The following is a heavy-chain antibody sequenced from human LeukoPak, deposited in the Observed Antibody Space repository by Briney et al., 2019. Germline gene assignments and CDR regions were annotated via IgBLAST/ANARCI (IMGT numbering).Heavy chain of an antibody. CDR1: GYSFTSYW. CDR3: ARGEVVVVAAPSKFDY. J-gene: IGHJ4*02. CDR2: IYPGDSDT. D-gene: IGHD2-15*01. V-gene: IGHV5-51*01. Sequence: GEFLKISCKGSGYSFTSYWIGWVRQMPGKGLEWMGIIYPGDSDTRYSPSFQGQVTISADKSISAAYLQWSSLKASDTAMYYCARGEVVVVAAPSKFDYWGQGTLVTVSS.